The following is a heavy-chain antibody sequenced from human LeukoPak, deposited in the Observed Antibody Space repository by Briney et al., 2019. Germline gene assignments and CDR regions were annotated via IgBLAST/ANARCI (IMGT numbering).Heavy chain of an antibody. Sequence: GASVKVSCKVSAYTLTELSMHWVRQAPGKGLEWMGGFDPEDGETIYAQKFQGRVTMTEDTSTDTAYMELSSLRSEDTAVYYCATGIFRIAAAGTGAFDYWGQGTLVTVSS. CDR1: AYTLTELS. CDR2: FDPEDGET. CDR3: ATGIFRIAAAGTGAFDY. D-gene: IGHD6-13*01. V-gene: IGHV1-24*01. J-gene: IGHJ4*02.